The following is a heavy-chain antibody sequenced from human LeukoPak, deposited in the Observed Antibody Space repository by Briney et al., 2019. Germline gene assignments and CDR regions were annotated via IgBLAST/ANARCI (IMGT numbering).Heavy chain of an antibody. D-gene: IGHD2-2*01. CDR2: ISSNGGST. CDR3: VKDFVVVPAAGGPFDI. V-gene: IGHV3-64D*09. J-gene: IGHJ3*02. Sequence: PGGSLRLSCSASGFTFSSYAMHWVRQAPGKGLEYVSAISSNGGSTYYADSVKGRFTISRDNSKNTLYLQMSSLRAEDTAVYYCVKDFVVVPAAGGPFDIWGQGTMVTVSS. CDR1: GFTFSSYA.